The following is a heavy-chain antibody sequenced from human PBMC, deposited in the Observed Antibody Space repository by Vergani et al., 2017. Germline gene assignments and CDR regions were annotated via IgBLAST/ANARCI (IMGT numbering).Heavy chain of an antibody. V-gene: IGHV4-39*01. CDR3: ARHLAYCGGDCYPYYYGMDV. CDR1: GGSISSSSIY. J-gene: IGHJ6*02. CDR2: IYYSGST. D-gene: IGHD2-21*02. Sequence: QLQLQESGPGLVKPSETLSLTCTVSGGSISSSSIYWGWIRQPPGKGLEWIGSIYYSGSTYYNPSLKSRVTISVDTSKNQFSLKLSSVTAADTAVYYCARHLAYCGGDCYPYYYGMDVWGQGTTVTVSS.